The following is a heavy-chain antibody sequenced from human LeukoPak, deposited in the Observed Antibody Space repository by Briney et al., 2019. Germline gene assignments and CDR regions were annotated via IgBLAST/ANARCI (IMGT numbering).Heavy chain of an antibody. V-gene: IGHV3-9*01. D-gene: IGHD1-26*01. CDR3: AKDSLYSGSCLDY. CDR2: ISWNSGSI. Sequence: GGSLRLSCAASGFTFDDYAMHWVRQAPGKGLEWVSGISWNSGSIGYADSVKGRFTISRDNTKNSLYLQMNSLRPEDTALYYCAKDSLYSGSCLDYWGQGTLVTVSS. CDR1: GFTFDDYA. J-gene: IGHJ4*02.